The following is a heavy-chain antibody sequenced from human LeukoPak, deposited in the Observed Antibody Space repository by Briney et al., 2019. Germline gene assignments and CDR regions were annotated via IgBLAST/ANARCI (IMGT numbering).Heavy chain of an antibody. CDR2: IKQDGSEK. V-gene: IGHV3-7*01. Sequence: PGGSLRLSCAASGFTFSSYWMSWVRQAPGKGLEWVANIKQDGSEKYYVDSVKGRLTISRDNAKNSLYLQMNSLRAEDTAVYYCARDDYGDYVVDWGQGTLVTVSS. CDR1: GFTFSSYW. J-gene: IGHJ4*02. CDR3: ARDDYGDYVVD. D-gene: IGHD4-17*01.